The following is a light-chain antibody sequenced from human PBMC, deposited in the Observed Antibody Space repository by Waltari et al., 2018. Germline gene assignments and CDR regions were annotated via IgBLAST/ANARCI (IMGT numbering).Light chain of an antibody. Sequence: EILLTQSPATLSLSSGERPTLCCRASQSVSSYLAWYQQKSGQAPRLLIYDASNRATGIPARFSGSGSGTDFTLTISSLEPEDFAVYYCQQRSNWPLTFGGGTKVEIK. J-gene: IGKJ4*01. CDR2: DAS. CDR3: QQRSNWPLT. CDR1: QSVSSY. V-gene: IGKV3-11*01.